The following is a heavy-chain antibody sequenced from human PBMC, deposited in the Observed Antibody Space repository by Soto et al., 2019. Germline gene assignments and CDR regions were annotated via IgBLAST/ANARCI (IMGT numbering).Heavy chain of an antibody. CDR1: GGSISSGGYS. CDR3: ARGQVVAAQH. Sequence: QLQLHESGSGLVKPSQTLSLTCAVSGGSISSGGYSWSWIRQPPGKGLEWIGYIYHSGSTYYNPSLKRRVTISVDRSKNHFSLKLSSVTAADTAVYYCARGQVVAAQHWGQGTLVTVSS. D-gene: IGHD2-15*01. CDR2: IYHSGST. V-gene: IGHV4-30-2*01. J-gene: IGHJ4*02.